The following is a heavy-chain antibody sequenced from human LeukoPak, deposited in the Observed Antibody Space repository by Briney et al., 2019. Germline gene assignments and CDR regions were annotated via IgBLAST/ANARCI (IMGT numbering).Heavy chain of an antibody. CDR3: ARDRPPSSGGPRLFDY. CDR2: IYTSGST. Sequence: PSETLSLTCTVSGGSISSYYWSWVRQPAGKGLEWIGRIYTSGSTNYNPSLKSRVTMSVDTSKNQFSLKLSPVTAADTAVYYCARDRPPSSGGPRLFDYWGQGTLVTVSS. D-gene: IGHD6-19*01. J-gene: IGHJ4*02. V-gene: IGHV4-4*07. CDR1: GGSISSYY.